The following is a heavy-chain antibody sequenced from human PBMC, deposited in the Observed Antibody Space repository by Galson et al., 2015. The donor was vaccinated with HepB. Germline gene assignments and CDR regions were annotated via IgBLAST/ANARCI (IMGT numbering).Heavy chain of an antibody. Sequence: SLRLSCATSGFTFSSYVIHWLRQPPGKGLEWVAAVSRDGKDKFYADSVKGRFTISRDNSKNTLYLQMNSLRAEDTAVYYCAREGANWGLYYYYMDVWGKGTTVTVSS. V-gene: IGHV3-30*03. CDR2: VSRDGKDK. CDR3: AREGANWGLYYYYMDV. D-gene: IGHD7-27*01. J-gene: IGHJ6*03. CDR1: GFTFSSYV.